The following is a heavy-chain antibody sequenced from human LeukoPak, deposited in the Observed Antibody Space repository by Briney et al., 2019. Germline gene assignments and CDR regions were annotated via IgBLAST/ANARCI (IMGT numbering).Heavy chain of an antibody. CDR1: GGTFSSYA. CDR3: ARFAAAGGYYYGMDV. Sequence: GASVKVSCKASGGTFSSYAISWVRQAPGQGLEWMGRIIPILGIANYAQKFQGRVTVTADKSTSTAYMELSSLRSEDTAVYYCARFAAAGGYYYGMDVWGQGTTVTVSS. J-gene: IGHJ6*02. V-gene: IGHV1-69*04. D-gene: IGHD6-13*01. CDR2: IIPILGIA.